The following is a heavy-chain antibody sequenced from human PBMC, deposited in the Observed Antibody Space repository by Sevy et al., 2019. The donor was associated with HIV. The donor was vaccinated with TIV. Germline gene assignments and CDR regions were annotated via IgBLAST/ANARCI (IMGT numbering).Heavy chain of an antibody. CDR2: IRFDGSKE. Sequence: GGSLRLSCAASGFAFSSYAMHWVRQAPGKGLKWVAFIRFDGSKEYYLDSVRGRFTISRDDSKNTLHLQMNRLRTEDTAVYFCAKDSSGGDVFLDYWGQGTLDTVSS. V-gene: IGHV3-30*02. CDR1: GFAFSSYA. CDR3: AKDSSGGDVFLDY. J-gene: IGHJ4*02. D-gene: IGHD2-21*01.